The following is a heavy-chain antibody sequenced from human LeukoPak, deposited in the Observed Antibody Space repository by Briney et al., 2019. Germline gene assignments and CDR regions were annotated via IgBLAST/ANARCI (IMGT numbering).Heavy chain of an antibody. Sequence: ASETLSLTCAVYGGSFSGYYWSWIRQPPGKGLEWIGEINHSGSTNYNPSLKSRVTISVDTSKNQFSLKLSSVTAADTAVYYCARATSRWLVRVGEFDPWGQGTLVTVSS. J-gene: IGHJ5*02. CDR3: ARATSRWLVRVGEFDP. CDR2: INHSGST. V-gene: IGHV4-34*01. CDR1: GGSFSGYY. D-gene: IGHD6-19*01.